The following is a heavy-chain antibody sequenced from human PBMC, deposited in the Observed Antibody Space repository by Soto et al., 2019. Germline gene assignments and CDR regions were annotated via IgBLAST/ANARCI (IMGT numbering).Heavy chain of an antibody. CDR2: IIPILGIA. Sequence: SVKVSCKASGGTFSSYTISWVRQAPGQGLEWMGRIIPILGIANYAQKFQGRVTITADKSTSTAYMEMSSLGSEDTAVYYCARDPTSIAARHFDYWGLGTLVTVSS. D-gene: IGHD6-6*01. CDR1: GGTFSSYT. J-gene: IGHJ4*02. CDR3: ARDPTSIAARHFDY. V-gene: IGHV1-69*04.